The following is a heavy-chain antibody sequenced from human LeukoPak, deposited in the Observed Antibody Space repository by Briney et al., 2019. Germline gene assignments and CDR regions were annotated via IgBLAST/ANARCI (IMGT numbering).Heavy chain of an antibody. V-gene: IGHV3-30*04. Sequence: GRSLRLSCAASGFTFSSYAMHWVRQAPGKGLEWVAVISYDGSNKYYADSVKGRFTISRDKSKNTLYLQMNSLRAEDTAVYYCARPKNTEQQLVNWFDPWGQGTLVTVSS. CDR2: ISYDGSNK. CDR3: ARPKNTEQQLVNWFDP. CDR1: GFTFSSYA. J-gene: IGHJ5*02. D-gene: IGHD6-13*01.